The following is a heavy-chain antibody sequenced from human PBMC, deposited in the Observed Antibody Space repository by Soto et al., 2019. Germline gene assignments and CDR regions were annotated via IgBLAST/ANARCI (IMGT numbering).Heavy chain of an antibody. CDR2: ISRDGNTK. J-gene: IGHJ4*02. D-gene: IGHD2-8*02. CDR3: TGEVASGY. CDR1: GFTVSTHG. V-gene: IGHV3-30*03. Sequence: QVQLVESGGGVVQPGRSLRLSCAVSGFTVSTHGMHWVRQAPGKGLEWVALISRDGNTKYYADSVKGRFTISRDNSRNTLFLEMYSLRGDDMAVYYCTGEVASGYWGQGTLVTVSS.